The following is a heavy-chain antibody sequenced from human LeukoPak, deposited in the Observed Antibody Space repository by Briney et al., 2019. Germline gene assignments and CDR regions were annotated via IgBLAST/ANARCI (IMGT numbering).Heavy chain of an antibody. J-gene: IGHJ6*02. D-gene: IGHD3-3*01. V-gene: IGHV3-7*01. Sequence: GGSLRLSRAASGFTFNNCWMTWVRQPPGKGLEWVANIKQDGREKHYVDSVKGRFTISRDNAKSSLYLQMNSLRVEDTAVYYCGGPNPLLERPSAMDVWGQGTTVTVSS. CDR3: GGPNPLLERPSAMDV. CDR2: IKQDGREK. CDR1: GFTFNNCW.